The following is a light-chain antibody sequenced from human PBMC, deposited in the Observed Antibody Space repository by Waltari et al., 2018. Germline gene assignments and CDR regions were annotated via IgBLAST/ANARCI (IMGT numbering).Light chain of an antibody. Sequence: DIQMTQSPSSLSASVGDRVTITCQASQDISNYLNWYQQKPGKAHKPLIYDASNLETGVPSSFSGSGSGTDFPCTISSLQPEDIATYYCQQYDNLPLTFGGGTKVEIK. CDR1: QDISNY. CDR2: DAS. J-gene: IGKJ4*01. V-gene: IGKV1-33*01. CDR3: QQYDNLPLT.